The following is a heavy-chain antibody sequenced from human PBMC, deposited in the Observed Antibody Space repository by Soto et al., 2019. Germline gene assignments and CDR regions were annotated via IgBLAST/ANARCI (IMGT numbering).Heavy chain of an antibody. CDR1: GGSFSGYY. V-gene: IGHV4-34*01. D-gene: IGHD2-15*01. CDR3: ARDGGSYGHFDY. Sequence: PSETLSLTCAVYGGSFSGYYWSWIRQPPGKGLEWIGEINHSGSTNYSPSLKSRVTISVDTSKNEFSLKVSSVTAADTAVYYCARDGGSYGHFDYWGQGILVTVSS. J-gene: IGHJ4*02. CDR2: INHSGST.